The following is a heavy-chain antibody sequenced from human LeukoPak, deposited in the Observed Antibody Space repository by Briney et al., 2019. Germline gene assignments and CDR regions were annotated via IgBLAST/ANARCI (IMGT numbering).Heavy chain of an antibody. Sequence: ASVKVSCKASGYTFTSYAMNWVRQAPGQGLEWMGWINTNTGNPTYAQGFTGRFVFSLDTSVSTTYLQISSLKAEDTAAYYCARDECTNGVCLFDYWGQGTLVTVSS. CDR1: GYTFTSYA. CDR2: INTNTGNP. J-gene: IGHJ4*02. V-gene: IGHV7-4-1*02. CDR3: ARDECTNGVCLFDY. D-gene: IGHD2-8*01.